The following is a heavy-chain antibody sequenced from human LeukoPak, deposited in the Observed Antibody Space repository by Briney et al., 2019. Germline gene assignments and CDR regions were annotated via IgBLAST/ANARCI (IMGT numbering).Heavy chain of an antibody. CDR2: ISNSGAT. CDR3: ARVVRGAVTSNWFDP. J-gene: IGHJ5*02. V-gene: IGHV4-59*01. Sequence: SETLSLTCTASGVSIKDYYWAWIRQAPGEGLEWIGYISNSGATDYNPSLKSRVTMSVDTSKNEFSLKLTSVTAADTAIYYCARVVRGAVTSNWFDPWGQGTLVTVSS. D-gene: IGHD4-17*01. CDR1: GVSIKDYY.